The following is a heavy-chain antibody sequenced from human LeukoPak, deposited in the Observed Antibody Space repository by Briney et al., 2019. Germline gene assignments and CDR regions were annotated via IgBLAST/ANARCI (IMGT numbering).Heavy chain of an antibody. CDR1: GVSISSGGYF. CDR3: ARAGNLNDFDY. J-gene: IGHJ4*02. V-gene: IGHV4-31*03. Sequence: SQTLSLTCTVSGVSISSGGYFWNWIRQHPGKGLEWIGYINYSGSTKQNPSLKSRASISVDTSKNQFSLKLSSVTAADTAVYYCARAGNLNDFDYWGQGTLVTVSS. CDR2: INYSGST. D-gene: IGHD1-1*01.